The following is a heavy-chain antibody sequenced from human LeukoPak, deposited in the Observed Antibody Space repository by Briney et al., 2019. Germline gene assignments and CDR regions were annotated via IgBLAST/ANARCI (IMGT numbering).Heavy chain of an antibody. CDR2: ISSSSSTI. D-gene: IGHD7-27*01. J-gene: IGHJ3*02. Sequence: GGSLRLSCAASGFTFSSYSMNWVRQAPGKGLEWVSYISSSSSTIYYADSVRGRFTISRDNAKSSLYLQMNSLRGEDTAVYYCARKTGGSLDIWGQGTMVTVSS. CDR3: ARKTGGSLDI. CDR1: GFTFSSYS. V-gene: IGHV3-48*01.